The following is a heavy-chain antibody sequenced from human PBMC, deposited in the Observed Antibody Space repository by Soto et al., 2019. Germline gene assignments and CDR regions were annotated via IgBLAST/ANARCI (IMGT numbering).Heavy chain of an antibody. CDR1: GGSFGHYY. CDR3: ATGLFVPDNYFYYGVDV. D-gene: IGHD2-21*01. V-gene: IGHV4-59*01. CDR2: IYYRGST. Sequence: QVQLQESGPGLVKPSETLSLACTVSGGSFGHYYWSWLRQSPGKGLEWIGYIYYRGSTNYNPSLKSRATTSIDTSKHQLALRLSSVTAADSAVYYCATGLFVPDNYFYYGVDVWGHGTAVTISS. J-gene: IGHJ6*02.